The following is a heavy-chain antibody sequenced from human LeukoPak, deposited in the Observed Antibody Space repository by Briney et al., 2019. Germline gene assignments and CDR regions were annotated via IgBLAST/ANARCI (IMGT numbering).Heavy chain of an antibody. Sequence: SVKVSCKASGGTFSSYAISRVRQAPGQGLEWMGGIIPILGTANYAQKFQGRVTITADKSTSTAYMELSSLRSEDTAVYYCARGYSYGYVGTYFDYWGQGTLVTVSS. CDR1: GGTFSSYA. V-gene: IGHV1-69*10. D-gene: IGHD5-18*01. CDR3: ARGYSYGYVGTYFDY. J-gene: IGHJ4*02. CDR2: IIPILGTA.